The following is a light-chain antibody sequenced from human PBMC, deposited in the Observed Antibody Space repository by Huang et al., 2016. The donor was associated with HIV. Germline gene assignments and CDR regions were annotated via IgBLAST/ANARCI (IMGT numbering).Light chain of an antibody. V-gene: IGKV3-15*01. CDR2: RAS. CDR3: QQYNNWPPT. CDR1: QSVSSN. J-gene: IGKJ1*01. Sequence: EIVMTQSPATLSVSPGESATLSCRASQSVSSNLAWYQQKPGQAPRLLIYRASTRATGIPARFSGSGSGTEFTLTSNSLQSEDFAVYYCQQYNNWPPTFGQGTKVEVK.